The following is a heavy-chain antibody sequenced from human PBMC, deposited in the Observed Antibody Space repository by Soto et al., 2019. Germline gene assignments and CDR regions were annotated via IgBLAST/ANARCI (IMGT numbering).Heavy chain of an antibody. Sequence: GGSLRLSCAASGFTFSSYWMHWVRQAPGKGLEWVSAISGSGGSTYYADSVKGRFTISRDNSKNTLYLQMNSLRAEDTAVYYCAKGRVVVPAAPLDYWGQGTLVTVSS. CDR2: ISGSGGST. V-gene: IGHV3-23*01. CDR3: AKGRVVVPAAPLDY. D-gene: IGHD2-2*01. J-gene: IGHJ4*02. CDR1: GFTFSSYW.